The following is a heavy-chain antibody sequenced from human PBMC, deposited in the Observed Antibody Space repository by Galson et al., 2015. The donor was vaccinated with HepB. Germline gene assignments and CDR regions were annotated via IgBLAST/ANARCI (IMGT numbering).Heavy chain of an antibody. CDR3: AKGDIAVFDY. CDR1: GFTFSSYG. J-gene: IGHJ4*02. CDR2: ILYDGSNK. D-gene: IGHD6-19*01. V-gene: IGHV3-30*18. Sequence: SLRLSCAASGFTFSSYGMHWVRQAPGKGLEWVAVILYDGSNKYYADSVKGRFTISRDNSKNTLYLQMNSLRAEDTAVYYCAKGDIAVFDYWDQGTLVTVSS.